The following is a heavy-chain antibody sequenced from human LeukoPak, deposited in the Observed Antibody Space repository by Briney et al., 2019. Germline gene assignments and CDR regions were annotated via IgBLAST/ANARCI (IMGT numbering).Heavy chain of an antibody. Sequence: GGSLRLSCAASGFTVSSNYMSWVRQAPGKGLEWVSAISGSGGSTYYADSVKGRFTISRDNAKNSLYLQMNSLRAEDTAVYYCAGEYSSSYEIDYWGQGTLVTVSS. J-gene: IGHJ4*02. V-gene: IGHV3-53*01. CDR1: GFTVSSNY. CDR3: AGEYSSSYEIDY. D-gene: IGHD6-6*01. CDR2: ISGSGGST.